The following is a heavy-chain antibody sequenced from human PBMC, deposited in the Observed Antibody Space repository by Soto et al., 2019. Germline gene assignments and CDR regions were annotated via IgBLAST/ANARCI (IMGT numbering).Heavy chain of an antibody. D-gene: IGHD3-16*01. CDR2: IYYSGST. J-gene: IGHJ6*02. CDR3: ARDRGFYSMDV. CDR1: GDSISSYY. V-gene: IGHV4-59*01. Sequence: SETLSLTCTVSGDSISSYYWSWIRQPPGKGLEWIGYIYYSGSTKYNPSLKSRVTISIDTSKTQFSLKLTSVTAADTAVYYCARDRGFYSMDVWGQGTTVTVSS.